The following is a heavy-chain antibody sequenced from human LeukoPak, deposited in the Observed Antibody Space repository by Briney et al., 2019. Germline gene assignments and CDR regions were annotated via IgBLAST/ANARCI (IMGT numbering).Heavy chain of an antibody. D-gene: IGHD3-9*01. CDR2: VYYSGST. V-gene: IGHV4-39*07. CDR3: ARVLEDNSENYDILTGYSPYYGMDV. J-gene: IGHJ6*02. Sequence: PSETLSLTCTVSGGSISSSSYYWAWIRQPPGKGLEWIGSVYYSGSTYYNPSLKSRVTISVDTSKNQFSLKLSSVTAADTAVYYCARVLEDNSENYDILTGYSPYYGMDVWGQGTTVTVSS. CDR1: GGSISSSSYY.